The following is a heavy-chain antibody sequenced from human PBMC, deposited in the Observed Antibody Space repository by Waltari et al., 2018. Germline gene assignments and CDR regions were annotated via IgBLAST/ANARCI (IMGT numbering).Heavy chain of an antibody. Sequence: QVQLVQSGAEVKKPGASVKVSCKASGYTFTGYYINWVRQAPGQGLEWMGWINPNSGGTNYAQKFQGRVTMTRDTSISTAYMELSRLRSDDTAVYYCARDGVAAAGLYYYYYMDVWGKGTTVTVSS. CDR3: ARDGVAAAGLYYYYYMDV. V-gene: IGHV1-2*02. D-gene: IGHD6-13*01. CDR1: GYTFTGYY. J-gene: IGHJ6*03. CDR2: INPNSGGT.